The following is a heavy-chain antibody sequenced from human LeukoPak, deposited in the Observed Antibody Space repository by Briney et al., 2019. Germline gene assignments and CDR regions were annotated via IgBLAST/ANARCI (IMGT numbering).Heavy chain of an antibody. CDR3: ARDPFNGDYPRFYYGMDV. CDR2: FDPEDGET. D-gene: IGHD4-17*01. J-gene: IGHJ6*02. Sequence: ASVKVSCKVSGYTLTELSMHWVRQAPGKGLEWMGGFDPEDGETIYAQKFQGWVTMTRDTSISTAYMELSRLRSDDTAVYYCARDPFNGDYPRFYYGMDVWGQGTTVTVSS. CDR1: GYTLTELS. V-gene: IGHV1-24*01.